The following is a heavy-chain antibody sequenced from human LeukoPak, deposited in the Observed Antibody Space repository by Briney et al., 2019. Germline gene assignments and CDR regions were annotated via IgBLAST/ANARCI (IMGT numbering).Heavy chain of an antibody. J-gene: IGHJ4*02. CDR2: VNNDGSST. CDR3: ARSSYPYYFDY. CDR1: GFSFSSYW. V-gene: IGHV3-74*01. Sequence: PGGSLRLSCGASGFSFSSYWMHWVRQAPGKGLMWVSRVNNDGSSTTYADSVEGRFTISRDNARNTLYLQMNSLRAEDTAVYYCARSSYPYYFDYWGRGTLVTVSS. D-gene: IGHD6-19*01.